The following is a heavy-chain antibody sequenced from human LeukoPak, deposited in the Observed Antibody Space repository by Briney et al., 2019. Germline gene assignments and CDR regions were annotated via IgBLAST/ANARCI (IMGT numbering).Heavy chain of an antibody. CDR2: IYYSGST. D-gene: IGHD2/OR15-2a*01. CDR3: ARDQYYPGGAYDY. Sequence: SETLSLTCSVSGGSISSGSYYWAWIRQPPGKGLEWIGSIYYSGSTYDNPSLKSRATISVDTSKNQFSLKLSSVTAADTAVYYCARDQYYPGGAYDYWGQGTLVTVSS. CDR1: GGSISSGSYY. J-gene: IGHJ4*02. V-gene: IGHV4-39*02.